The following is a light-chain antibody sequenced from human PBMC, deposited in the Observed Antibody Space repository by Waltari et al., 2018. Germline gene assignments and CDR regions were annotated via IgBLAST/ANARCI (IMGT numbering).Light chain of an antibody. CDR1: QDIRNY. CDR2: DAS. Sequence: DIQMTQSPSSLSASVGDRVTITCQASQDIRNYLNLYQHKPGKAPKLLIYDASTLEAGVPSRFSGSGSGTYFTFTISSLQPEDVATYYCQQHYNLPLTFGGGTKVEI. V-gene: IGKV1-33*01. J-gene: IGKJ4*01. CDR3: QQHYNLPLT.